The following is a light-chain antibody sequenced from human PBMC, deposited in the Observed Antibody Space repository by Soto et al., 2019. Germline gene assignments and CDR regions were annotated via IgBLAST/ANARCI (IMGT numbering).Light chain of an antibody. CDR1: QSVTSNY. V-gene: IGKV3D-20*02. CDR3: QQHSNSPWT. Sequence: EIVLTQSPGTLSLSPGESAALSCRASQSVTSNYLVWYRQKXGQAPRLLIYAISSRAAGIPDRFNGSGSGTDFTLTITRLEPEDSAVYYCQQHSNSPWTFGQGTRVEV. CDR2: AIS. J-gene: IGKJ1*01.